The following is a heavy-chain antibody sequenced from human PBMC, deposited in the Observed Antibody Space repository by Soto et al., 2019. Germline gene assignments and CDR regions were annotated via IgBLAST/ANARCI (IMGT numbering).Heavy chain of an antibody. CDR2: ISSSSSYT. D-gene: IGHD6-13*01. V-gene: IGHV3-11*06. CDR3: ARDRYGSSWYGGYYYYYGMDV. J-gene: IGHJ6*02. CDR1: GFTFSDYY. Sequence: PGGSLRLSCAASGFTFSDYYMSWIRQAPGKGLEWVSYISSSSSYTNYADSVKGRFTISRDNAKNSLYLQMNSLRAEDTAVYYCARDRYGSSWYGGYYYYYGMDVWGQGTTVTVSS.